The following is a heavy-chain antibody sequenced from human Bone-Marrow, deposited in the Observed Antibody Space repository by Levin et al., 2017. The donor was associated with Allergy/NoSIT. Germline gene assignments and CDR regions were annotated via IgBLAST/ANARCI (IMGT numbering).Heavy chain of an antibody. CDR2: IWYDGSIK. D-gene: IGHD2-15*01. CDR1: GFTFNTYG. J-gene: IGHJ6*02. CDR3: ARIACTGGSCRPYYYYRMDV. Sequence: GGSLRLSCAASGFTFNTYGMNWVRQAPGKGLEWVAVIWYDGSIKYYADSVKGRFTSSRDNSKNMLYLQMNSLRAEDTAMYYCARIACTGGSCRPYYYYRMDVWGQGTTITVSS. V-gene: IGHV3-33*01.